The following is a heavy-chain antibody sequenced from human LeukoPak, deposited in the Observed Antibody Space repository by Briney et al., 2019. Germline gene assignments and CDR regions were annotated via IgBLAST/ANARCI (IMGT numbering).Heavy chain of an antibody. CDR2: IIPIFRSA. D-gene: IGHD6-19*01. CDR1: GGPFSTFA. Sequence: SVKVSCKASGGPFSTFAISWVRQAPGQGLEWMGEIIPIFRSATYAQMFQGRVTITADESTTTALMELSSLRSADTAVYYCARGLGYYFDYWGQGTLVTVSS. V-gene: IGHV1-69*13. CDR3: ARGLGYYFDY. J-gene: IGHJ4*02.